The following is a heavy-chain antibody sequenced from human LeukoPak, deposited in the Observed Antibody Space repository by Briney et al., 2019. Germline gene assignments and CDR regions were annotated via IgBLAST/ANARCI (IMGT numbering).Heavy chain of an antibody. CDR1: GYTLTELS. J-gene: IGHJ4*02. CDR3: VTLGGGVPIAIVDY. V-gene: IGHV1-24*01. CDR2: FEPEDGER. Sequence: ASVKVSCKVSGYTLTELSLHWVRQAAGKGLEWMGGFEPEDGERVYAQTFQGRVAMAEDTSTDTAYMELSSLTSEDTAVYYCVTLGGGVPIAIVDYWGQGTLVTVSS. D-gene: IGHD3-16*01.